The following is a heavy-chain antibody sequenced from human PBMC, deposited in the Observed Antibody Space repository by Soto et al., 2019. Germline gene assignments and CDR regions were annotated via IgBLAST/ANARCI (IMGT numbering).Heavy chain of an antibody. Sequence: QVQLVGSGGGVVQPGRSLRLSCAASGFTFSSYGMRWVRQAPGKGLEWVADIWYDGSNKYYADSVKGRFTISRDNSKNTLYLQMNSLRAEDTAVYYCARDLEGYCSGGSCLDYYSYYGMDVWGQGTTVTVSS. J-gene: IGHJ6*02. D-gene: IGHD2-15*01. CDR1: GFTFSSYG. CDR3: ARDLEGYCSGGSCLDYYSYYGMDV. V-gene: IGHV3-33*01. CDR2: IWYDGSNK.